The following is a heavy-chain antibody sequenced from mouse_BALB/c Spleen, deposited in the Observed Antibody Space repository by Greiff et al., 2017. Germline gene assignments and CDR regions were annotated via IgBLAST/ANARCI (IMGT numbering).Heavy chain of an antibody. J-gene: IGHJ2*01. V-gene: IGHV1-7*01. CDR2: INPSTGYT. CDR3: ARSNGNYYFDY. CDR1: GYTFTSYW. D-gene: IGHD2-1*01. Sequence: QVHVKQSGAELAKPGASVKMSCKASGYTFTSYWMHWVKQRPGQGLEWIGYINPSTGYTEYNQKFKDKATLTADKSSSTAYMQLSSLTSEDSAVYYCARSNGNYYFDYWGQGTTLTVSS.